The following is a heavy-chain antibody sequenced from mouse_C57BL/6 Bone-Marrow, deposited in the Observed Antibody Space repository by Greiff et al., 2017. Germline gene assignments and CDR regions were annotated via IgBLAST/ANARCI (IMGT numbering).Heavy chain of an antibody. Sequence: VQLQQPGAELVKPGASVKLSCKASGYTFTSYWMQWVKQRPGQGLEWIGEIDPSDSYTNYNQKFKGKATLTVDTSSSTAYMQLSSLTSEDSAVYYCARYGYDGGDYWGQGASVTVSS. V-gene: IGHV1-50*01. J-gene: IGHJ4*01. D-gene: IGHD2-2*01. CDR1: GYTFTSYW. CDR2: IDPSDSYT. CDR3: ARYGYDGGDY.